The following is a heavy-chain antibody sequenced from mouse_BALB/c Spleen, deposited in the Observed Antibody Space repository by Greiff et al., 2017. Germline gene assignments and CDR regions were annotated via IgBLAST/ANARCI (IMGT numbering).Heavy chain of an antibody. J-gene: IGHJ4*01. V-gene: IGHV5-6-5*01. CDR1: GFTFSSYA. CDR3: AREDGSSYHYAMDY. CDR2: ISSGGST. D-gene: IGHD1-1*01. Sequence: EVKVEESGGGLVKPGGSLKLSCAASGFTFSSYAMSWVRQTPEKRLEWVASISSGGSTYYPDSVKGRFTISRDNARNILYLQMSSLRSEDTAMYYCAREDGSSYHYAMDYWGQGTSVTVSS.